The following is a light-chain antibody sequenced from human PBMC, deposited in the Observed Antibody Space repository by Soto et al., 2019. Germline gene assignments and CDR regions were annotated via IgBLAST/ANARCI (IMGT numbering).Light chain of an antibody. Sequence: DIQMTQSPSFVSASVGDRVTISCRASQGITTWLAWYQQKPGKAPKLLIHAASTLQGGVPSRFSGSGSGTEFTLTISSLQPEDFATYYCQQATSFPRTFGQGTKVDIK. CDR3: QQATSFPRT. CDR2: AAS. V-gene: IGKV1-12*01. J-gene: IGKJ1*01. CDR1: QGITTW.